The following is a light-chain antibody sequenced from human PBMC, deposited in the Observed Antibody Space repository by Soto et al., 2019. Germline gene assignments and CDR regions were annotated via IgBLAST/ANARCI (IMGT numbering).Light chain of an antibody. Sequence: EIEMTQSPATLSVSPGERATLSCRASESVRTNLAWHQQKPGQAPRLLIYGASTRATDIPARFSGVESGTELNLTISILQSEDFADYYCQQYDRWPPTFGGGTRVEIK. J-gene: IGKJ4*01. CDR2: GAS. V-gene: IGKV3-15*01. CDR1: ESVRTN. CDR3: QQYDRWPPT.